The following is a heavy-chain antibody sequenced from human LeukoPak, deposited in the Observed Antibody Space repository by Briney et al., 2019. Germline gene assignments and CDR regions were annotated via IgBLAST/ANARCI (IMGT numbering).Heavy chain of an antibody. V-gene: IGHV3-23*01. Sequence: GGSLRLSCAASGFTFSNYVMSWVRQAPGKGLEWVSSISSSGGSTYYANSVKGRFTLSRDNSKDTLYLQMNNLRVDDTAVYYCAKDERNWNYNLASQTYDWGQGTLVTVSS. CDR1: GFTFSNYV. CDR3: AKDERNWNYNLASQTYD. D-gene: IGHD1-7*01. J-gene: IGHJ4*02. CDR2: ISSSGGST.